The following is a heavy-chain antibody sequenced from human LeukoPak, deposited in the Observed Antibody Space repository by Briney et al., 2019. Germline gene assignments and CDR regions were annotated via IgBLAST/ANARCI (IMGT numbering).Heavy chain of an antibody. V-gene: IGHV3-9*01. D-gene: IGHD4-17*01. CDR2: ISWNSGSI. CDR1: GFTFDDYA. CDR3: AKARDYGDTAAPFDY. Sequence: GGSLRLSCAASGFTFDDYAMHWVRQAPGKGLEWVSGISWNSGSIGYADSVKGQFTISRDNAKNSLYLQMNSLRAEDTTLYYCAKARDYGDTAAPFDYWGQGTLVTVSS. J-gene: IGHJ4*02.